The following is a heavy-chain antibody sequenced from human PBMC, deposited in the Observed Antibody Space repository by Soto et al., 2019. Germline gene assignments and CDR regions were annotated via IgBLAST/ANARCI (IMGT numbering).Heavy chain of an antibody. D-gene: IGHD3-3*01. J-gene: IGHJ5*02. V-gene: IGHV1-69*01. Sequence: QVQLVQSGAEVQKPGSSVKVSCKASGGTFSSYAISWVRQAPGQGLEWMVGIIPIFGTANYAQKFQGRVTITADQSTSTAYVELSTLRSEDTAVYYCARTRGITIFGVVIGWFDPWGQGTLVTVSS. CDR3: ARTRGITIFGVVIGWFDP. CDR2: IIPIFGTA. CDR1: GGTFSSYA.